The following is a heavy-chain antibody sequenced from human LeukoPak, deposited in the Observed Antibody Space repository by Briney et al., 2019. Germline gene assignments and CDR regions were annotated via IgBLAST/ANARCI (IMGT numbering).Heavy chain of an antibody. J-gene: IGHJ4*02. CDR3: ATDPLKGTTSEPSLGY. V-gene: IGHV1-24*01. CDR2: FDPEDGET. CDR1: GYTLTELS. D-gene: IGHD1-7*01. Sequence: ASVKVSCKVSGYTLTELSMHWVRQAPGKGLEWMGGFDPEDGETIYAQKFQGRVTMTEDTPTDTAYMELSSVRSEDTPVYYCATDPLKGTTSEPSLGYWGQGTLVTVSS.